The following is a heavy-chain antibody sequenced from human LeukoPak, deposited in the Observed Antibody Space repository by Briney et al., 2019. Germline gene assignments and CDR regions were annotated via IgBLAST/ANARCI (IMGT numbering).Heavy chain of an antibody. V-gene: IGHV3-66*01. CDR2: IYSDGST. J-gene: IGHJ4*02. D-gene: IGHD3-22*01. Sequence: GGSLRLSCAASGFTVSSNYMSWVRQAPGKGLEWVSVIYSDGSTYYADSVKGRFTISRDNSKNTLYLQMNSLRAEDTAVYYCARDRGAYYFDTGYWGQGTLVTVSS. CDR3: ARDRGAYYFDTGY. CDR1: GFTVSSNY.